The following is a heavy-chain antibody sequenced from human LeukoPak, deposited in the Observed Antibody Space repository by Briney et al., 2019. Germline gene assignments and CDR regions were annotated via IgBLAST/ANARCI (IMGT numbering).Heavy chain of an antibody. V-gene: IGHV4-38-2*02. D-gene: IGHD2-2*02. CDR3: ARQPYCSSTSCDKYFQH. J-gene: IGHJ1*01. Sequence: SETPSLTCTVSGYSISSGYYWGWIRQPPGKGLEWIGSIYHSGSTYYNPSLKSRVTISVDTSKNQFSLKLSSVTAADTAVYYCARQPYCSSTSCDKYFQHWGQGTLVTVSS. CDR1: GYSISSGYY. CDR2: IYHSGST.